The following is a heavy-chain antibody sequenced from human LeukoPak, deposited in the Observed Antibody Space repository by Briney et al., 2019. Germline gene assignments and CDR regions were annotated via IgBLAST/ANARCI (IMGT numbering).Heavy chain of an antibody. CDR2: IYSGGST. J-gene: IGHJ4*02. CDR1: GFTVSSNY. Sequence: GGSLRLSCAASGFTVSSNYMSWVRQAPGKGLEWVSVIYSGGSTYYADSVKGRFTIPRDNSKNTLYLQMNSLRAEDTAVYYCARVVAAAVVDWGQGTLVTVSS. CDR3: ARVVAAAVVD. D-gene: IGHD6-13*01. V-gene: IGHV3-66*01.